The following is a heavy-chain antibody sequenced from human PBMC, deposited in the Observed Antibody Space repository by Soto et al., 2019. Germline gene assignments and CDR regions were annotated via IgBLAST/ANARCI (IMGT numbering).Heavy chain of an antibody. J-gene: IGHJ6*02. V-gene: IGHV1-69*13. Sequence: GASVKVSCKASGGTFSSYAISWVRQAPGQGLEWMGGIIPIFGTANYAQKFQGRVTITADESTSTAYMELGSLRSEDTAVYYCAGPPELTRIYYYYGMDVWGQGTTVTVSS. CDR3: AGPPELTRIYYYYGMDV. CDR1: GGTFSSYA. D-gene: IGHD1-7*01. CDR2: IIPIFGTA.